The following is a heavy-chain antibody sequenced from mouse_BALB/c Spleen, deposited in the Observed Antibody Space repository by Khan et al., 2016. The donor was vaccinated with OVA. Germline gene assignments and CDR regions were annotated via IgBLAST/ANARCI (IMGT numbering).Heavy chain of an antibody. V-gene: IGHV1S41*01. J-gene: IGHJ4*01. Sequence: DLVKPGASVKLSCKASVYTFTSYWINWIKQRPGQGLEWIGRISPGSGTPYYNEMFKGKATLTVDTSSSTAYIQLSSLSSEDSAVYFCARENYYGSSHYAMDYWGQGTSVTVSS. CDR2: ISPGSGTP. D-gene: IGHD1-1*01. CDR3: ARENYYGSSHYAMDY. CDR1: VYTFTSYW.